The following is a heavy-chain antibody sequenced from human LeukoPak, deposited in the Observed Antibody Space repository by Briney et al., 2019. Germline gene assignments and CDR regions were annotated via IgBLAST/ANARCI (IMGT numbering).Heavy chain of an antibody. V-gene: IGHV1-18*01. D-gene: IGHD4-17*01. CDR2: ISAYNGNT. J-gene: IGHJ3*02. Sequence: ASVKVSCKASGYTFTSYGISWVRQAPGQGLEWMGWISAYNGNTNYAQKLQGRVTMTTNTSTSTAYMELRSLRSDDTAVYYCARVGDFYGDSGYDAFDIWGQGTMVTVSS. CDR3: ARVGDFYGDSGYDAFDI. CDR1: GYTFTSYG.